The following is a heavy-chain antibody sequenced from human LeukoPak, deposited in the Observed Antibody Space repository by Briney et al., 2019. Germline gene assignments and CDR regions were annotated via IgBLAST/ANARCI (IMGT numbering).Heavy chain of an antibody. D-gene: IGHD5-18*01. J-gene: IGHJ2*01. CDR3: ARQQDTAMVMSWYFDL. CDR2: IYYSGST. CDR1: GYSISSGYY. V-gene: IGHV4-38-2*01. Sequence: SETLSLTSAVSGYSISSGYYWGWIRQPPGKGLEWIGYIYYSGSTNYNPSLKSRVTISVDTSKNQLSLKLSSGTAADTAVYYCARQQDTAMVMSWYFDLWGRGTLVTVSS.